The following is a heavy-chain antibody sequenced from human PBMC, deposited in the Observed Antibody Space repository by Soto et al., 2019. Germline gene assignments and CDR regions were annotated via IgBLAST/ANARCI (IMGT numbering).Heavy chain of an antibody. V-gene: IGHV3-74*01. D-gene: IGHD6-13*01. J-gene: IGHJ6*02. Sequence: PGGSLRLSCTASGFNFSRFWAHWVRQVPGRGLVWVSHINSDGSRTSYADSVKGRFTISRDNAKNTLYLQMNSLRAEDMAVYYCARDRVIAAAGKEYYYYGMDVWGQGTTVTVSS. CDR2: INSDGSRT. CDR1: GFNFSRFW. CDR3: ARDRVIAAAGKEYYYYGMDV.